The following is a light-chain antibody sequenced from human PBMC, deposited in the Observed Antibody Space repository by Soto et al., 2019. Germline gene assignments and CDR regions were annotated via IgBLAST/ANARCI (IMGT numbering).Light chain of an antibody. CDR2: KIS. CDR3: MQATQFPIT. Sequence: DLVMTQTPLSSPVTLGQPASISCRSSQSLVPSDGNTYLSWFQQRPGQPPRPLIYKISNRFSGVPDRFSGSGAGTDFTLKISRVEVEDVGTYYCMQATQFPITFGQGTRLEI. V-gene: IGKV2-24*01. J-gene: IGKJ5*01. CDR1: QSLVPSDGNTY.